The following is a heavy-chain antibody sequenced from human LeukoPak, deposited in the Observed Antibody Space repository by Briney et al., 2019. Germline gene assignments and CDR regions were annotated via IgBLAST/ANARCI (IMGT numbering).Heavy chain of an antibody. D-gene: IGHD3-3*01. CDR3: ARVPDDFWSGYGFDY. CDR1: GDSISSSSYY. Sequence: SETLSLTCTVSGDSISSSSYYWGWIRQPPGKGLEWIGSIYYSGSTYYNPSLKSRVTISVDTSKNQFSLKLSSVTAADTAVYYCARVPDDFWSGYGFDYWGQETLVTVSS. V-gene: IGHV4-39*07. J-gene: IGHJ4*02. CDR2: IYYSGST.